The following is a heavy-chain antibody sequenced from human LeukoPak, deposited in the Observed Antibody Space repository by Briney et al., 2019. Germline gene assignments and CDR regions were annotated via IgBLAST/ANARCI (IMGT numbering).Heavy chain of an antibody. V-gene: IGHV3-21*01. CDR3: ARDPGSTQTLHDAFDI. CDR2: ISTSSSYI. J-gene: IGHJ3*02. CDR1: GFTFSTYS. D-gene: IGHD1-26*01. Sequence: GGSLRLSCAASGFTFSTYSMNWVRQAPGKGLEWVSFISTSSSYIYYADSVKGRFTISRDNARNSVYLQMNSLRAEDTAVYYCARDPGSTQTLHDAFDIWGQGTMVTVSS.